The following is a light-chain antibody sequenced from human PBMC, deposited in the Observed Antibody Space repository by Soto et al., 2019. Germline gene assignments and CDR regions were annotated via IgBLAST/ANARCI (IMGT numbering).Light chain of an antibody. CDR1: SSDIGDYNY. CDR2: AVS. V-gene: IGLV2-14*01. CDR3: SSYTSSSTSGV. Sequence: HSALTQPASVSGSPGQSITISCTGTSSDIGDYNYVSWYQQHPGKAPKLLIYAVSNRPSGVSNRFSGSKSGNTASLTISGLQAEDEADYYCSSYTSSSTSGVFGGGTKLTVL. J-gene: IGLJ2*01.